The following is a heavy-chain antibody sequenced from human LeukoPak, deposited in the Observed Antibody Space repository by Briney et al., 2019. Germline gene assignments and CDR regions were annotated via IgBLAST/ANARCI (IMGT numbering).Heavy chain of an antibody. V-gene: IGHV1-2*02. Sequence: VASVKVSCKASGYTFTGYYMHWVRQAPGQGLEWMGWINPNSGGTNYAQKFQGRVTMTRDTSISTAYMELSRLRSDDTAVYYCAREDVRQQQLVRCSLGNWGQGTLVTVSS. CDR2: INPNSGGT. J-gene: IGHJ4*02. D-gene: IGHD6-13*01. CDR1: GYTFTGYY. CDR3: AREDVRQQQLVRCSLGN.